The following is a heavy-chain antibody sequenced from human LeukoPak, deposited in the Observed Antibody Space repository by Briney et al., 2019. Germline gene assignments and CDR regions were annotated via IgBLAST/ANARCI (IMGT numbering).Heavy chain of an antibody. V-gene: IGHV3-20*04. D-gene: IGHD3-3*01. CDR3: ARERIRWSGYYRAFDI. CDR2: INWNGGST. J-gene: IGHJ3*02. CDR1: GFTFDDYG. Sequence: GGSLRLSCAASGFTFDDYGMSWVRQAPGRGLEWVSGINWNGGSTGYADSVKGRFTISRDNAKNSLYLQMNSLRAEDTAVYYCARERIRWSGYYRAFDIWGQGTVVTVSS.